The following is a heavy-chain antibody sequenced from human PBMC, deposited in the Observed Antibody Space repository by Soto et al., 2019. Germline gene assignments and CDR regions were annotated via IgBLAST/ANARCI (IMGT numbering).Heavy chain of an antibody. CDR2: IWYDGSNK. V-gene: IGHV3-33*01. Sequence: GGSLRLSCAASGFTFSSYGMHWVRQAPGKGLEWVAVIWYDGSNKYYADSVKGRFTISRDNSKNTLYLQMNSLRAEDTAVYYCARDVDYVWGSYRSYGMDVWGQGTTVTVSS. D-gene: IGHD3-16*02. J-gene: IGHJ6*02. CDR1: GFTFSSYG. CDR3: ARDVDYVWGSYRSYGMDV.